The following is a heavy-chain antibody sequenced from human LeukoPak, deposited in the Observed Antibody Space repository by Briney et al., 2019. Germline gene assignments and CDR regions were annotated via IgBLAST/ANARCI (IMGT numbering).Heavy chain of an antibody. J-gene: IGHJ6*03. V-gene: IGHV3-48*01. Sequence: GGSLRLSCTASGFTFGDYAVSWVRQAPGKGLEWVSYISSSSSTIYYADSVKGRFTISRDNAKNSLYLQMNSLRAEDTAVYYCASTKDTAMVPDYYMDVWGKGTTVTVSS. CDR1: GFTFGDYA. D-gene: IGHD5-18*01. CDR2: ISSSSSTI. CDR3: ASTKDTAMVPDYYMDV.